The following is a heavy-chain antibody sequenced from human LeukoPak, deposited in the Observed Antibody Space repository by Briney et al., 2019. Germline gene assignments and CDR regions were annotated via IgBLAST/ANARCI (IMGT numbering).Heavy chain of an antibody. D-gene: IGHD3-10*01. J-gene: IGHJ1*01. CDR2: IIPMFASP. CDR3: ARDVVHSDHGGHYYSTY. Sequence: GASVKVSYKASGASFSTYVISWVRQAPGQGLEWMGRIIPMFASPSYAQKFRGRVTITADKSTTTAYMELGSLTFEDTAIYYCARDVVHSDHGGHYYSTYWGQGTLATVAS. V-gene: IGHV1-69*06. CDR1: GASFSTYV.